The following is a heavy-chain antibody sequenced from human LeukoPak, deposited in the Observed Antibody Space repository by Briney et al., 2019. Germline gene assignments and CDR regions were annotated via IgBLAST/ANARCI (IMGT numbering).Heavy chain of an antibody. J-gene: IGHJ4*02. CDR1: GFTFSSYS. CDR2: ISSSSSYI. CDR3: AKDLRQWLVRRPFDY. Sequence: GGSLRLSCAASGFTFSSYSMNWVRQAPGKGLEWVSSISSSSSYIYYADSVKGRFTISRDNAKNTLYLQMNSLRAEDTAVYYCAKDLRQWLVRRPFDYWGQGTLVTVSS. V-gene: IGHV3-21*04. D-gene: IGHD6-19*01.